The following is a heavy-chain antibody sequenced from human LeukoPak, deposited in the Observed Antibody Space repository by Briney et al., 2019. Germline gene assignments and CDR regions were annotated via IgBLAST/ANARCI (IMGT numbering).Heavy chain of an antibody. CDR1: GYTLTELS. Sequence: ASVKVSFKVSGYTLTELSMHWVRQATGKGLEWMGGFDPEDGETIYAQKFQGRVTMTEDTSTDTAYMELSSLRSEDTAVYYCATGALVGAGGPYYYYGMDVWGQGTTVTVSS. CDR3: ATGALVGAGGPYYYYGMDV. V-gene: IGHV1-24*01. D-gene: IGHD1-26*01. CDR2: FDPEDGET. J-gene: IGHJ6*02.